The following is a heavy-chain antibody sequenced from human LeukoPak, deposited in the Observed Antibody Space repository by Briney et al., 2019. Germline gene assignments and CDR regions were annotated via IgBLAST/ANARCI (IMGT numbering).Heavy chain of an antibody. CDR2: IIPIFGIA. CDR1: GGTFSSYA. J-gene: IGHJ4*02. D-gene: IGHD3-22*01. CDR3: ARVAAYYDSSGYFDY. V-gene: IGHV1-69*04. Sequence: ASVKVSCKASGGTFSSYAISWVRQAPGQGLEWMGRIIPIFGIANYAQKFQGRVTITADKSTSTAYMELSSLRSDDTAVYYCARVAAYYDSSGYFDYWGQGTLVTVSS.